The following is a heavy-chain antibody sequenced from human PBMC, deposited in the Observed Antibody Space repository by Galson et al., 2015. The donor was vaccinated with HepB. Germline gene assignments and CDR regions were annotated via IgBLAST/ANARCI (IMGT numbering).Heavy chain of an antibody. D-gene: IGHD1-7*01. J-gene: IGHJ6*03. CDR3: ARTRSGTTLHLYYYMDV. CDR1: GFTFSSHW. V-gene: IGHV3-7*01. CDR2: IKQDGSEK. Sequence: SLRLSCAASGFTFSSHWMSWVRQAPGKGLEWVAKIKQDGSEKYYVDSVKGRFTISRDYAKDSLYLQMNSLRVEDTAVYFCARTRSGTTLHLYYYMDVWGKGTTVTVSS.